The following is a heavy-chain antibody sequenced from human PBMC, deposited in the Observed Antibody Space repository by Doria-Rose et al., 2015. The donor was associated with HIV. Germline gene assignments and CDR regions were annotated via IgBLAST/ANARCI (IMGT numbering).Heavy chain of an antibody. D-gene: IGHD6-13*01. CDR2: IFSDDER. V-gene: IGHV2-26*01. Sequence: QITLKESGPMLVKPTETLTLTCTVSGVSLSSPGMGVSWIRQPPGKALEWPANIFSDDERSYNTSLKSRLTISRGTSKSQVVLTMTDMDPVDTATYYCARIKSSRWYHKYYFDFWGQGTLVIVSA. CDR3: ARIKSSRWYHKYYFDF. CDR1: GVSLSSPGMG. J-gene: IGHJ4*02.